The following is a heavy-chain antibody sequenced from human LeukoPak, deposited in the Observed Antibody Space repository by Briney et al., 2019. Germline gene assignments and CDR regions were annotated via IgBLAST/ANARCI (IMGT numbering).Heavy chain of an antibody. D-gene: IGHD1-1*01. CDR2: INHSGST. J-gene: IGHJ5*02. CDR1: GGSFSGYY. Sequence: SETLSLTCAVYGGSFSGYYWSWIRQPPGKGLEWIGEINHSGSTNYNPSLKSRVTISVDTSKNQFSLNLSSVTAADTAVYYCARDRAFEGTTAPNWFDPWGQGTLVTVSS. CDR3: ARDRAFEGTTAPNWFDP. V-gene: IGHV4-34*01.